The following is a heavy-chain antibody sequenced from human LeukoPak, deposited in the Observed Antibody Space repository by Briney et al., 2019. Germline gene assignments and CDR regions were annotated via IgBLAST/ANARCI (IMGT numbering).Heavy chain of an antibody. CDR3: ARHGTISSESYFDY. Sequence: PSETLSLTCSVSGGSVSSYYWSWIRQSPGKGLEWIGYIHSSGRTNYNPSLKSRVTGFVGTSKNQVSLRLSSVTAADTAVYYCARHGTISSESYFDYWGQGALVTVSS. J-gene: IGHJ4*02. V-gene: IGHV4-4*08. CDR1: GGSVSSYY. CDR2: IHSSGRT. D-gene: IGHD1-14*01.